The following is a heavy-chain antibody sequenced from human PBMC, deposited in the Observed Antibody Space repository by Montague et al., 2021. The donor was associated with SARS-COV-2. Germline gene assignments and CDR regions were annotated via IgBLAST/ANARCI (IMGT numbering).Heavy chain of an antibody. J-gene: IGHJ6*02. Sequence: SETLSLTCAVYGGSFSGYYWSWIRQPPGKGLEWIGAINHSGSTNCNPSLKSRVTISVDTSKNQFSLKLSSVTAADTAVYYCARVRAVPAAMRIFSLGRSYYGMDDWGQGATVTVSS. CDR1: GGSFSGYY. CDR3: ARVRAVPAAMRIFSLGRSYYGMDD. CDR2: INHSGST. V-gene: IGHV4-34*01. D-gene: IGHD2-2*01.